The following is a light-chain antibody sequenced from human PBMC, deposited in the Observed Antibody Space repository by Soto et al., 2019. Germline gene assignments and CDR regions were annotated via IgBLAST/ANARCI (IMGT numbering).Light chain of an antibody. J-gene: IGLJ3*02. CDR1: ASNIGADYD. Sequence: QAVVTQPPSVSGAPGQRVTISCTGSASNIGADYDAHWYQQLPGAAPQLLIYGNTNRPSGVPDRISGSKSGASAYLSITGLQVEDEADYYCQAYDRSLNGWVFGGGTKLTVL. CDR2: GNT. CDR3: QAYDRSLNGWV. V-gene: IGLV1-40*03.